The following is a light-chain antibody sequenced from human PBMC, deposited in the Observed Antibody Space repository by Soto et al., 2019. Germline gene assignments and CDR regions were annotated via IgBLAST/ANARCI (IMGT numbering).Light chain of an antibody. J-gene: IGKJ1*01. CDR1: QGINSY. CDR3: QNYTSLSRRSGRA. CDR2: AAS. Sequence: DVQLTQSPSSLSASVGDRISNTCRASQGINSYVAWYQQKPGRSPTILIYAASTLESGVPSRFSGSGSDTDFTLTISGLQPEDAGIYYCQNYTSLSRRSGRALGQGTQVEIK. V-gene: IGKV1-27*01.